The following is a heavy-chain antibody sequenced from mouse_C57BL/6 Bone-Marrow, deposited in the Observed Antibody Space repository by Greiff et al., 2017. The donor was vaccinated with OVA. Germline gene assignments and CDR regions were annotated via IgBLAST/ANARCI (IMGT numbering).Heavy chain of an antibody. Sequence: QVQLKQPGAELVKPGASVKVSCKASGYTFTSYWMHWVKQRPGQGLEWIGRIHPSDSDTNYNQKFKGKATLTVDKSSSTAYMQLSSLTSEDSAVYYCAKLYYGSSLHWYFDVWGTGTTVTVSS. CDR3: AKLYYGSSLHWYFDV. CDR1: GYTFTSYW. CDR2: IHPSDSDT. J-gene: IGHJ1*03. V-gene: IGHV1-74*01. D-gene: IGHD1-1*01.